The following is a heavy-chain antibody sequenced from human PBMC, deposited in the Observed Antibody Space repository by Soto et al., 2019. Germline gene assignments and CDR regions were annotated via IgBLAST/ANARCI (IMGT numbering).Heavy chain of an antibody. D-gene: IGHD3-3*01. CDR3: ARSLRPFGVVTFDY. CDR1: GGSISSSSYY. Sequence: SETLSLTCTVSGGSISSSSYYWGWIRQPPGKGLEWIGSIYYSGSTYYNPSLKSRVTISVDTSKNQFSLKLSSVTAADTAVYYCARSLRPFGVVTFDYWGQGTLVTVSS. V-gene: IGHV4-39*01. CDR2: IYYSGST. J-gene: IGHJ4*02.